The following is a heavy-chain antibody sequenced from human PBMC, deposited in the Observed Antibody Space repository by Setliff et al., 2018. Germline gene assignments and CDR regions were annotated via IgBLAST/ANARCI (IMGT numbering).Heavy chain of an antibody. J-gene: IGHJ6*03. CDR2: ISAYNSRT. V-gene: IGHV1-18*04. Sequence: ASVKVSCKASGYTLSHYYMHWVRQAPGRGLECMGWISAYNSRTNNAQHLQGRVTVTTDTSTSTAYLQISSLKAEDTAVYYCARGGDIITIFGVVTPDYYYYMDVWGTGTTVTVSS. CDR3: ARGGDIITIFGVVTPDYYYYMDV. CDR1: GYTLSHYY. D-gene: IGHD3-3*01.